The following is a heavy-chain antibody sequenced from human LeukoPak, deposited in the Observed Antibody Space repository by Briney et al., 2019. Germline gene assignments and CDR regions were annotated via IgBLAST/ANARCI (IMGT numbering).Heavy chain of an antibody. CDR1: GPVFTACG. V-gene: IGHV1-18*01. CDR2: KSNFDGDS. Sequence: ASVKVSRKPSGPVFTACGITWGLRAPGKGLEWLGWKSNFDGDSKVSENLQGRVTLTSDSSTTTAYMELTSLKVDGTAVYYCVGSRGGSNCVLTDGFDSWGQGTKVTVSS. J-gene: IGHJ3*01. D-gene: IGHD6-13*01. CDR3: VGSRGGSNCVLTDGFDS.